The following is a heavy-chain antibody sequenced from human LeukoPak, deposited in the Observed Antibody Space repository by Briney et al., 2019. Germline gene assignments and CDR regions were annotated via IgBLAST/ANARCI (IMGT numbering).Heavy chain of an antibody. CDR1: GFTFSSYA. CDR3: AKGHSFMVRGVIVDY. V-gene: IGHV3-23*01. D-gene: IGHD3-10*01. CDR2: ISGSGGST. Sequence: PGGSLRLXCAASGFTFSSYAMSWVRQAPGKGLEWVSAISGSGGSTYYADSVKGRFTISRDNSKNTLYLQMNSLRAEDTAVYYCAKGHSFMVRGVIVDYWGQGTLVTVSS. J-gene: IGHJ4*02.